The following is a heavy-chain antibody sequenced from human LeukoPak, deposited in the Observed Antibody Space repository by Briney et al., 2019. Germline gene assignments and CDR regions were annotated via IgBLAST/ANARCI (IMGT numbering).Heavy chain of an antibody. CDR3: TRDASLWSGYYDI. J-gene: IGHJ3*02. CDR1: GGSISSYH. D-gene: IGHD3-3*01. CDR2: IYDSGST. V-gene: IGHV4-59*01. Sequence: KPSETLSLTCTVSGGSISSYHWSWIRQPPGKGREGIGYIYDSGSTKYNPSLESRITISADASKNQFSLKLNSVTAADTAVYFCTRDASLWSGYYDIWGQGTMVTVSS.